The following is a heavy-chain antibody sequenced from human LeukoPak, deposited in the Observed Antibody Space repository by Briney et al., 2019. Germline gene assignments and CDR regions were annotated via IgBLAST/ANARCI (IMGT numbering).Heavy chain of an antibody. CDR3: ARDLLLWFGELSGDSDY. Sequence: PGGSLRLSCAASGFTFSSYGMHWVRQAPGKGLEWVAVIWYDGSHKYYADSVKGRFTISRDNSKNTLHLQMNGLRAEDTAVYYCARDLLLWFGELSGDSDYWGQGTLVTVSS. J-gene: IGHJ4*02. D-gene: IGHD3-10*01. V-gene: IGHV3-33*01. CDR1: GFTFSSYG. CDR2: IWYDGSHK.